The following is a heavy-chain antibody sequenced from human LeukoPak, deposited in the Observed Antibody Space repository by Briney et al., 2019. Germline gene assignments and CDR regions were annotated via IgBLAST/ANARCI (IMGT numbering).Heavy chain of an antibody. Sequence: QPGGSLRLSCAASGFTFSSYGMHWVRQAPGKGLEWVAVISYDGSNKYYADSVKGRFTISRDNSKNTLYLQMNSLRAEDTAVYYCAGGGYSYGYTDYWGQGTLVTVSS. J-gene: IGHJ4*02. V-gene: IGHV3-30*03. CDR2: ISYDGSNK. CDR1: GFTFSSYG. D-gene: IGHD5-18*01. CDR3: AGGGYSYGYTDY.